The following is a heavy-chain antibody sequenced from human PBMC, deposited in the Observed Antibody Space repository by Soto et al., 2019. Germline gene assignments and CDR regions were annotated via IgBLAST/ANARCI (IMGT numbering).Heavy chain of an antibody. CDR3: ARDRGGGSYSFHYYSMDV. CDR1: GFTFSSYA. D-gene: IGHD1-26*01. CDR2: IWYDGSNK. Sequence: HPGGSLRLSCAASGFTFSSYAMHWVRQAPGKGLECVAVIWYDGSNKYYADSVKGRFTISRDNSKNTLYLQMNSLRAEDTAVYYCARDRGGGSYSFHYYSMDVWGQGTTVTVSS. V-gene: IGHV3-33*01. J-gene: IGHJ6*02.